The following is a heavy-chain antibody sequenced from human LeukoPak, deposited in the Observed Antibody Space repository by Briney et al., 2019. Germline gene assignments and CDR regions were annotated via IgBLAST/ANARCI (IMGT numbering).Heavy chain of an antibody. Sequence: GGSLRLSCAASGFTFSTYWMSWVRQAPGNGLEWVANIKEDGSAKYYADSVKGRFTISRDNAKNSLYLQMNSLRAEDTAVYYCARRAGDYKHPFDYWGQGTLVTVSS. V-gene: IGHV3-7*01. J-gene: IGHJ4*02. D-gene: IGHD4-11*01. CDR3: ARRAGDYKHPFDY. CDR1: GFTFSTYW. CDR2: IKEDGSAK.